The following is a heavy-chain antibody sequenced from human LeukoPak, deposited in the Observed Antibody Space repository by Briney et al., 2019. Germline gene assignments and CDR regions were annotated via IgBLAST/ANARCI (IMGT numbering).Heavy chain of an antibody. V-gene: IGHV3-21*01. Sequence: GGSLRLSCVASGCSFSSYNMNWVRQPPGKGLEWVSSISRSASNIYYADSVKGRFTISRDNAKNSFYLQMNSLRAEDTAVFYCARDPEGFGATYFDYWGQGTRVTVSS. J-gene: IGHJ4*02. D-gene: IGHD3-16*01. CDR1: GCSFSSYN. CDR3: ARDPEGFGATYFDY. CDR2: ISRSASNI.